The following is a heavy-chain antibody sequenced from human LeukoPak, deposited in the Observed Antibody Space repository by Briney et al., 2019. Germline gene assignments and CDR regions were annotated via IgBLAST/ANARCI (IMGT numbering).Heavy chain of an antibody. D-gene: IGHD3-22*01. J-gene: IGHJ5*02. CDR1: GFTFSSYG. CDR2: IWYDGSNK. Sequence: PGGSLRLSCAASGFTFSSYGMPWVRQAPGKGLEWVAVIWYDGSNKYYADSVKGRFTISRDNSKNTLYLQMNSLRAEDTAVYYCAKDSMTYDSSGYPGAWGQGTLVTVSS. CDR3: AKDSMTYDSSGYPGA. V-gene: IGHV3-33*06.